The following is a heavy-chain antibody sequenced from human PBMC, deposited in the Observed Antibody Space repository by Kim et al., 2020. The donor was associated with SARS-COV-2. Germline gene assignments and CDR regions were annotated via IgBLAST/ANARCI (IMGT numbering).Heavy chain of an antibody. Sequence: SETLSLTCTVSGGSISSGGYYWSWIRQHPGKGLEWIGYIYYSGSTYYNPSLKSRVTISVDTSKNQFSLKLSSVTAADTAVYYCARVRGEKYDFWSGYHFDYWGQGTLVTVSS. CDR1: GGSISSGGYY. D-gene: IGHD3-3*01. V-gene: IGHV4-31*03. CDR3: ARVRGEKYDFWSGYHFDY. CDR2: IYYSGST. J-gene: IGHJ4*02.